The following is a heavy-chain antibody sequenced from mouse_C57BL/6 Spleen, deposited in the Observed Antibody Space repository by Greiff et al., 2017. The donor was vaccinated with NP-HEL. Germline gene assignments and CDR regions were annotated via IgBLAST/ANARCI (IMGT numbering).Heavy chain of an antibody. D-gene: IGHD1-1*01. CDR2: IYPGSGST. CDR1: GYTFTSYW. J-gene: IGHJ3*01. CDR3: ARPYYGSRNWFAY. V-gene: IGHV1-55*01. Sequence: QVQLQQSGAELVKPGASVKMSCKASGYTFTSYWITWVKQRPGQGLEWIGDIYPGSGSTNYNEKFKSKATLTVDTSSSTAYMQLSSLTSEDSAVYYCARPYYGSRNWFAYWGQGTLVTVSA.